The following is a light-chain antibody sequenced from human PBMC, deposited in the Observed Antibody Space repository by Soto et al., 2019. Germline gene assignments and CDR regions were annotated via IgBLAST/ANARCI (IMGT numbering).Light chain of an antibody. J-gene: IGKJ1*01. Sequence: EVVLTQSPGTLSLSPGDRAALSCRASQSLRSYLAWYQQKPGQAPRLLIYGASTRLTGIPDRLIGSGSGTDCTLTISRLEPEDFAVYYCQQYDSSPRTFGQGTKVEIK. CDR1: QSLRSY. V-gene: IGKV3-20*01. CDR2: GAS. CDR3: QQYDSSPRT.